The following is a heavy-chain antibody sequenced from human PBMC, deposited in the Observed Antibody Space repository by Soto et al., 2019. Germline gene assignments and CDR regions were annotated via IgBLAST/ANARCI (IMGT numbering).Heavy chain of an antibody. CDR2: VYYTGST. J-gene: IGHJ4*02. CDR1: GGSISGSY. V-gene: IGHV4-59*01. Sequence: SETLSLTCSVSGGSISGSYWSWIRQSPGKGLEWLGYVYYTGSTNHSPSLRSRVSISVDTSKNEFSLRLSPVTAADTAVYFCARSVAVPGAHIDYWGQGTQVTVSS. D-gene: IGHD6-19*01. CDR3: ARSVAVPGAHIDY.